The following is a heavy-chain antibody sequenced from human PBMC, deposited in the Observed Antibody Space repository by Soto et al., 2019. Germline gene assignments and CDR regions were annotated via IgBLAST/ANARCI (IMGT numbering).Heavy chain of an antibody. D-gene: IGHD5-12*01. V-gene: IGHV1-2*02. Sequence: QLVQSGAEVTKPGASVKVSCKTSGYNFSAHYIHWVRQPPGQGLEWMGWISPRRGDHHSADKFPDRLTLTTDTATTTAVMHLSVLRVNDSAVYSCAKGGGYGHGHWGQGTPIIVSS. J-gene: IGHJ4*02. CDR3: AKGGGYGHGH. CDR1: GYNFSAHY. CDR2: ISPRRGDH.